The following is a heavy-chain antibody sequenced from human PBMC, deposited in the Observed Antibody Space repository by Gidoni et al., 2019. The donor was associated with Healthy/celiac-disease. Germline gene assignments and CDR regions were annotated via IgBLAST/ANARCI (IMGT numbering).Heavy chain of an antibody. CDR2: IYHSGSM. J-gene: IGHJ4*02. Sequence: QVQLQESGPGLVKPSETLSLTCAVSGYSISSGYYWGWIRQPPGKGLEWIGSIYHSGSMFFNPSLKSRVTISVDTSNNQFSLKLSSVTAADTAVYYCARQRYSSGWPSPRHVDGFDHWGQGTLVTVSS. CDR1: GYSISSGYY. CDR3: ARQRYSSGWPSPRHVDGFDH. V-gene: IGHV4-38-2*01. D-gene: IGHD6-19*01.